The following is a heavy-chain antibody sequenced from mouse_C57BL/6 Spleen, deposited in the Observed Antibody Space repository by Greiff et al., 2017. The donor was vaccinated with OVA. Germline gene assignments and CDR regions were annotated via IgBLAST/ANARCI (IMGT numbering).Heavy chain of an antibody. V-gene: IGHV1-81*01. Sequence: QVQLQQSGAELARPGASVKLSCKASGYTFTSYGISWVKQRTGQGLEWIGEIYPRSGNTYYNEKFKGKATLTADKSSSTAYMELRSLTSEDSAVYFCARHSDSSGYPLFDYWGQGTTLTVSS. CDR2: IYPRSGNT. CDR3: ARHSDSSGYPLFDY. J-gene: IGHJ2*01. CDR1: GYTFTSYG. D-gene: IGHD3-2*02.